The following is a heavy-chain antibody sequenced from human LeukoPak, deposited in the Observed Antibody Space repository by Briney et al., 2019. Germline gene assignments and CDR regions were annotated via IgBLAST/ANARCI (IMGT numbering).Heavy chain of an antibody. V-gene: IGHV4-59*05. CDR1: GGPISTYY. CDR3: ARQTGSGLFILP. Sequence: SETLSLTCSVSGGPISTYYWSWIRQPAGKGLEWIGSIYYSGNTYYNASLKSQVSISIDTSKNQFSLRLTSVTAADTAVYYCARQTGSGLFILPGGQGTLVTVSS. D-gene: IGHD3/OR15-3a*01. CDR2: IYYSGNT. J-gene: IGHJ4*02.